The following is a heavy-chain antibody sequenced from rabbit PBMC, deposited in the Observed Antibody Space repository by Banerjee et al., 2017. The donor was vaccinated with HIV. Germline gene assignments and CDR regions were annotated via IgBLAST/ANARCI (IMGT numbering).Heavy chain of an antibody. V-gene: IGHV1S45*01. CDR2: IYAGSSGYS. J-gene: IGHJ3*01. Sequence: QEQLVESGGGLVQPGASLTLTCTASGFSFSSGYWICWVRQAPGKGLEWIGCIYAGSSGYSYYANWAKGRFTISKTSSTTVTLQMTSLTAADTATYFCARGGDSYDDYGDYVNSGMDLWGPGTLVTVS. CDR3: ARGGDSYDDYGDYVNSGMDL. CDR1: GFSFSSGYW. D-gene: IGHD2-1*01.